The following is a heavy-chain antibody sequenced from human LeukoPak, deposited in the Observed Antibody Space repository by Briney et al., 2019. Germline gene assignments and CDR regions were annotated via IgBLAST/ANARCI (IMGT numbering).Heavy chain of an antibody. V-gene: IGHV5-51*01. CDR3: ASRGGKSYFHT. Sequence: LGESLKISCKAPENSTTSNWTASPPHTPQKPPNRMGVIYPSDSDTVYSPSFQGQVTISADKSIRTAYLQWSSLKASDTAMYYCASRGGKSYFHTWGQGTLVTVSS. CDR2: IYPSDSDT. D-gene: IGHD1-26*01. J-gene: IGHJ1*01. CDR1: ENSTTSNW.